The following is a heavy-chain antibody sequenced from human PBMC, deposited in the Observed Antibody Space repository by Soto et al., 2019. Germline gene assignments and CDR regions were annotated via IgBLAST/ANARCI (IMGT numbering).Heavy chain of an antibody. V-gene: IGHV1-46*01. CDR1: GYTFTSYF. Sequence: QVQVVQSGAEVKKPGASVKVSCKSSGYTFTSYFMHWVRQAPGQGLEWMGIIRPSGGSATYAQKFQGRVTMTRDTSTNTDYMDLSSLTSEDTAVYCCARGRGGSYGMDVWGQGTTVTVSS. D-gene: IGHD1-26*01. CDR3: ARGRGGSYGMDV. CDR2: IRPSGGSA. J-gene: IGHJ6*02.